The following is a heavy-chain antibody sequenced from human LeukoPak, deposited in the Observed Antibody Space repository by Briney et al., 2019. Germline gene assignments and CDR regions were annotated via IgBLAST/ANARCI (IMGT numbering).Heavy chain of an antibody. CDR1: GFTFSSYA. Sequence: GGSLRLSCAASGFTFSSYAMHWVRQAPGKGLEWVAVISYDGSNKYYADSVKGRFTISRDNSKNTLYLQMNSLRAEDTAVYYGARDAGEALIAVADWGQGTLVTVSS. V-gene: IGHV3-30*04. CDR2: ISYDGSNK. D-gene: IGHD6-19*01. J-gene: IGHJ4*02. CDR3: ARDAGEALIAVAD.